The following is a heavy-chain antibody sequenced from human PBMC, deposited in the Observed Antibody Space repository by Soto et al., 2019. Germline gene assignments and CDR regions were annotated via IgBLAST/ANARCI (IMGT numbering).Heavy chain of an antibody. CDR1: GGTFSGYQ. J-gene: IGHJ5*02. D-gene: IGHD1-1*01. Sequence: PSETLSLTCGVYGGTFSGYQWNWIRQSPGQGLEWIGVINHSGITKYNPTLASRINLSLDTSKKQFHLKMFSVTAAVTPIYYCARDWTFDPWGQGTQVTVSS. CDR3: ARDWTFDP. CDR2: INHSGIT. V-gene: IGHV4-34*01.